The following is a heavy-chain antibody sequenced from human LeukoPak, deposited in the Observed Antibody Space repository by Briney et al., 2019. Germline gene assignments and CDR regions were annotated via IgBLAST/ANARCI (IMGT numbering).Heavy chain of an antibody. Sequence: SETLSLTCTVSGGSISSYYWSWIRQPPGKGLEWIGYIYYSGSTNYNPSLKSRVTISVDTSKNQFSLKLSSVTAADTAVYYCARERYYGSGIQAIDYWGPGTLVTVSS. J-gene: IGHJ4*02. CDR1: GGSISSYY. CDR3: ARERYYGSGIQAIDY. V-gene: IGHV4-59*01. D-gene: IGHD3-10*01. CDR2: IYYSGST.